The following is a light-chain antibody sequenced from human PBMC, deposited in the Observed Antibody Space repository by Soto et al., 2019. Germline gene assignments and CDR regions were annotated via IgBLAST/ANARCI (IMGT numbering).Light chain of an antibody. CDR1: SSDVGGYNY. CDR3: CSCAGSYTWV. V-gene: IGLV2-11*01. Sequence: QSALTQPRSVSGSTGQSVTISCTGTSSDVGGYNYVSWYQQHPGKAPKLMIYDVTKRPSGVPDRFSGSKSGNTASLTISGLQAEDEADYYCCSCAGSYTWVFGGVTQVTVL. CDR2: DVT. J-gene: IGLJ3*02.